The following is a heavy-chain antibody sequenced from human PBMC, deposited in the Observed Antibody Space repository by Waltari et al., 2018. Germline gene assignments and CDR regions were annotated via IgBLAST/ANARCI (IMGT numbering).Heavy chain of an antibody. V-gene: IGHV4-39*01. CDR2: IYYSGGT. CDR1: GGSISSSSHF. Sequence: QLQLQESGPGLVEPSETLSLTCTASGGSISSSSHFWAWIRRPPGKGLEWIGSIYYSGGTCDNPSLKSRVTISVATSKSQFSLKLTSVTAADTAEYYCARIGSVNWFDPWGQGILVTASS. D-gene: IGHD3-10*01. J-gene: IGHJ5*02. CDR3: ARIGSVNWFDP.